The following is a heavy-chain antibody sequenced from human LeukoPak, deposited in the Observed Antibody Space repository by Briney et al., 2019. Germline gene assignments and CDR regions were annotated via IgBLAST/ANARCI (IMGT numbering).Heavy chain of an antibody. J-gene: IGHJ4*02. Sequence: GGSLRLSCAASGFMFSDYYMSWIRQAPGKGLEWVSSISSSSSYIYYADSVKGRFTISRDNAKNSLYLQMNSLRAEDTAVYYCASRGQLVTSDYWGQGTLVTVSS. D-gene: IGHD6-13*01. V-gene: IGHV3-11*06. CDR1: GFMFSDYY. CDR3: ASRGQLVTSDY. CDR2: ISSSSSYI.